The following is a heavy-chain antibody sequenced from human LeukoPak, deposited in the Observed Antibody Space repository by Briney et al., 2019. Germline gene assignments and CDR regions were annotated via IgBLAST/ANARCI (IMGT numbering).Heavy chain of an antibody. J-gene: IGHJ4*02. Sequence: GGSLRLSCAASGFTFSSYAMSWVRQAPGKGLEWVSGISDNGGGTYYADSVKGRFTISRDNSKNTLYLQMNSLTAEDTAVYYCAKSSGNSVSLYFDYWGQGTLVTVSS. D-gene: IGHD4-23*01. V-gene: IGHV3-23*01. CDR2: ISDNGGGT. CDR1: GFTFSSYA. CDR3: AKSSGNSVSLYFDY.